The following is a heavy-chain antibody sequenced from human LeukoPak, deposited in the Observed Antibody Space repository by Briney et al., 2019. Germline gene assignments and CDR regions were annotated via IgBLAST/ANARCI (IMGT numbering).Heavy chain of an antibody. D-gene: IGHD3-9*01. Sequence: PGASLRLSCAASGFTFSNYAMSWVRQAPGKGLECVSAIVGSGGSTYYADSVKGRFTISRDNSKNTLFLQMNSLRVEDTALYYCSKWGDYDVLTGYYDPDFWGQGTLVTVSS. CDR3: SKWGDYDVLTGYYDPDF. CDR2: IVGSGGST. V-gene: IGHV3-23*01. CDR1: GFTFSNYA. J-gene: IGHJ4*02.